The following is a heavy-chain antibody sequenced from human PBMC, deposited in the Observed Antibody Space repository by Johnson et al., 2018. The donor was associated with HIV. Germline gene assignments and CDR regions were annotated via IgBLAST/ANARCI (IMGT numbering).Heavy chain of an antibody. Sequence: VLLLESGGGLVQPGGSLRLSCAASGFTFSSYAMTWVRQVAGKGLEWVSAISSSGGDTYSADSVEGRFSVSRDNSKNILYLHMNIVRTDDTALYFCAKEGIVPTAAVVGPPVDLDLWGQGTTVTVSS. V-gene: IGHV3-23*01. D-gene: IGHD5-12*01. CDR1: GFTFSSYA. J-gene: IGHJ3*01. CDR2: ISSSGGDT. CDR3: AKEGIVPTAAVVGPPVDLDL.